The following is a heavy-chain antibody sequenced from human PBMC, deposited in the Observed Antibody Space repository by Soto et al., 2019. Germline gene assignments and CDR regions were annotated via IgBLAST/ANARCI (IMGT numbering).Heavy chain of an antibody. D-gene: IGHD1-26*01. J-gene: IGHJ6*02. CDR2: ISAYNGNT. CDR1: GYTFTSYG. V-gene: IGHV1-18*01. Sequence: ASVKVSCKASGYTFTSYGISWVRQAPGQGLEWMGRISAYNGNTNYAQKLQGRVTMTTDTSTSTAYMELRSLRSDDTAVYYCARPGGYPQYYYYGMDVWGQGTTVTVSS. CDR3: ARPGGYPQYYYYGMDV.